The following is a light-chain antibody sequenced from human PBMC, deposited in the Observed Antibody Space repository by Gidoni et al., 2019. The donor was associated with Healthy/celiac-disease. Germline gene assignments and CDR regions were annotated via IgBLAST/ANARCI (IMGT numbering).Light chain of an antibody. V-gene: IGKV3-15*01. CDR3: QQYNNWPPT. Sequence: EIVMTPSPATLSVAPGERATLSCRSSRSVSSNLAWYQQKPGQAPRLLIYGASTRATGIPARFSGSGSGTDFTLTISSLQSEDFAVYYCQQYNNWPPTFGQXTKVEIK. CDR1: RSVSSN. J-gene: IGKJ1*01. CDR2: GAS.